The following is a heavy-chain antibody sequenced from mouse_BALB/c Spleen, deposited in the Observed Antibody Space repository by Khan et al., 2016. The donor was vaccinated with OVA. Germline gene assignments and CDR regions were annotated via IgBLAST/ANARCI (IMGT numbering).Heavy chain of an antibody. Sequence: EVELVESGGGLVKPGGSLKLSCAASGFTFSSYAMSWVRQSPEKRLEWVAEISRGGSYTYYPDTVTGRFTISRDNAKNTLYLEMSSLRSEDTAMYYCARVLPYCGSSFSYWGQGTTLTVSS. CDR3: ARVLPYCGSSFSY. V-gene: IGHV5-9-4*01. CDR2: ISRGGSYT. D-gene: IGHD1-1*01. CDR1: GFTFSSYA. J-gene: IGHJ2*01.